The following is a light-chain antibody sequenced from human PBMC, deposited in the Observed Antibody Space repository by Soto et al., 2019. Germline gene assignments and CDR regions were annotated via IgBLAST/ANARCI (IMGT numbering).Light chain of an antibody. J-gene: IGLJ2*01. V-gene: IGLV4-69*01. CDR1: SGHSSYA. CDR3: QTWGTGIHVV. Sequence: QAVVTQSPSASASLGASVKLTCTLSSGHSSYAIAWYQQQPEKGPRYLMKLNSDGSHSKGDGIPDRFSGSSSGAERYLTISSLQSEDEADYYCQTWGTGIHVVFGGGTKLTVL. CDR2: LNSDGSH.